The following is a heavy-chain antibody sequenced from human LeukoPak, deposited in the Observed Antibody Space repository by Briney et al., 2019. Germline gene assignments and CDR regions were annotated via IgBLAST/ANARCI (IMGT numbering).Heavy chain of an antibody. J-gene: IGHJ4*02. Sequence: PGGSLRLSCAASGFAVSSNYMSWVRQAPGKGLEWVSSISSSSSYIYYADSVKGRFTISRDNAKNSLYLQMNSLRAEDTAVYYCARTDGDPDYWGQGTLVTVSS. CDR3: ARTDGDPDY. CDR1: GFAVSSNY. D-gene: IGHD4-17*01. CDR2: ISSSSSYI. V-gene: IGHV3-21*01.